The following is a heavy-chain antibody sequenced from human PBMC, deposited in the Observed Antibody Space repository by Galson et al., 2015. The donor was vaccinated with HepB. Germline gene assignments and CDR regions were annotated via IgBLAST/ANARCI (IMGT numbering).Heavy chain of an antibody. Sequence: SLRLSCAASGFTFSSYAMSWVRQTPGKGLEWVSGITGSGDSSYHEASVRGRFTISRDNSKNTLYLQMNSLRAEDTAIYYCAKAYDFWSGPIPVDYWGQGTLVTVSS. V-gene: IGHV3-23*01. CDR1: GFTFSSYA. CDR3: AKAYDFWSGPIPVDY. D-gene: IGHD3-3*01. J-gene: IGHJ4*02. CDR2: ITGSGDSS.